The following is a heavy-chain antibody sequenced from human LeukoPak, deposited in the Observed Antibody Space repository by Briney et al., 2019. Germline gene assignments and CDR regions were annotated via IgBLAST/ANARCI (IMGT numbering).Heavy chain of an antibody. CDR2: IYYSGST. Sequence: SETLSLTCTVSGGSISSYYWSWIRQPPGKGLEWIGYIYYSGSTNYNPSLKSRVTISVDTSKNQFSLKLSSVTAADTAVYYCARAGPGYSSGWYKVWGQGTLVTVSS. D-gene: IGHD6-19*01. CDR3: ARAGPGYSSGWYKV. V-gene: IGHV4-59*08. J-gene: IGHJ4*02. CDR1: GGSISSYY.